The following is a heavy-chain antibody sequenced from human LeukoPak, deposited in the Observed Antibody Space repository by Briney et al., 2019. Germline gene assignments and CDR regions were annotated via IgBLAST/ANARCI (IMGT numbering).Heavy chain of an antibody. V-gene: IGHV3-13*01. CDR2: IGTAGDT. CDR1: GFTLSSYA. CDR3: VRQQTPHGNFDY. D-gene: IGHD1-26*01. Sequence: GGSLRLSCATSGFTLSSYAMHWVRQATGKGLEWVSAIGTAGDTYYPSSVKGRFTISRENAKNSLSLQMNSLRAEDTAVYYCVRQQTPHGNFDYWGQGTLVTVSS. J-gene: IGHJ4*02.